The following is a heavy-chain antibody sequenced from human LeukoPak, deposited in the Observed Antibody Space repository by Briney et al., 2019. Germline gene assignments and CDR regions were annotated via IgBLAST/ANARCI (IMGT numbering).Heavy chain of an antibody. J-gene: IGHJ5*02. CDR2: ITGNHGPT. V-gene: IGHV3-23*01. D-gene: IGHD4-17*01. Sequence: GGSLRLSCAASRFTFRSFAMTWVRQAPGKGLEWVASITGNHGPTYNTDSVKDRFTISRDNSQNTLYLQMDSLRAEDTAVYYCTKDPNGDYVGAFDPWGQGTLVTVSS. CDR3: TKDPNGDYVGAFDP. CDR1: RFTFRSFA.